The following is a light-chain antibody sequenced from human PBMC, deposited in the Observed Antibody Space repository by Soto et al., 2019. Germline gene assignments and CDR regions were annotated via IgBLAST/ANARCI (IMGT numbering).Light chain of an antibody. CDR1: SSDVGIYNY. CDR3: TSYTTSSTRV. CDR2: EVT. V-gene: IGLV2-14*01. J-gene: IGLJ1*01. Sequence: QSALTQPASVSGSPGQSIAISCTGTSSDVGIYNYVSWYQQHPGKVPKLIIYEVTNRPSGVSNRFSGSKSGNTASLIISGLQAEDEADYYCTSYTTSSTRVFRTGTKLTVL.